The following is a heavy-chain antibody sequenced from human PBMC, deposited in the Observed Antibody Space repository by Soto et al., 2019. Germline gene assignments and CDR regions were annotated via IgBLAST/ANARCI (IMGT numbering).Heavy chain of an antibody. CDR3: ARDGGGWAYSSGWYVDGSPDY. V-gene: IGHV3-33*01. CDR2: IWYDGSNK. D-gene: IGHD6-19*01. Sequence: QVQLVESGGGVVQPGRSLRLSCAASGFTFSSYGMHWVRQAPGKGLEWVAVIWYDGSNKYYADSVKGRFTISRDNSKNTLYLQINSLRAEDTAVYYCARDGGGWAYSSGWYVDGSPDYWGQGTLVTVSS. CDR1: GFTFSSYG. J-gene: IGHJ4*02.